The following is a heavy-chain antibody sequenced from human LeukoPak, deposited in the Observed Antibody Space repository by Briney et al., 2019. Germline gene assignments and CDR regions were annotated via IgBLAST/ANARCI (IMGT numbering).Heavy chain of an antibody. V-gene: IGHV4-4*07. CDR1: GDSFNSYY. Sequence: PPETLSLTCTVSGDSFNSYYWSWIRQPAGKGLEWIGLIYNSGSTNYNPSLKSRVTMSVDASKNQFSLKLSSVTAADTAVYYCARDFDSWGQGTLVTVSS. CDR2: IYNSGST. CDR3: ARDFDS. J-gene: IGHJ4*02.